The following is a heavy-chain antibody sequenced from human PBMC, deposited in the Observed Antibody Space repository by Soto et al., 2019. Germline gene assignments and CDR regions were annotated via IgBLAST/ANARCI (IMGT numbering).Heavy chain of an antibody. Sequence: GESLKISCKGSGYSFTSYWIGWVRQMPGKGLEWMGIIYPGDSDTRYNPSFQGQVTISADKSISTAYLQWSSLKASDTAMYYCARSRNSYGLYFDYWGQGTLVTVSS. J-gene: IGHJ4*02. CDR3: ARSRNSYGLYFDY. CDR2: IYPGDSDT. D-gene: IGHD5-18*01. CDR1: GYSFTSYW. V-gene: IGHV5-51*01.